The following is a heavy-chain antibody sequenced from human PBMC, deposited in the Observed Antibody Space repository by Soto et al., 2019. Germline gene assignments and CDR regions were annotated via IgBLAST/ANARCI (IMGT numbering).Heavy chain of an antibody. CDR1: GYTFTSYD. J-gene: IGHJ6*02. CDR3: ASYYDILTASTGGMDV. CDR2: MNPNSGNT. V-gene: IGHV1-8*01. Sequence: ASVKVSCKASGYTFTSYDINWVRQATGQGLEWMGWMNPNSGNTGYAQKFQGRVTMTRNTSISTAYMELSSLRSEDTAVYYCASYYDILTASTGGMDVWGQGTTVTVSS. D-gene: IGHD3-9*01.